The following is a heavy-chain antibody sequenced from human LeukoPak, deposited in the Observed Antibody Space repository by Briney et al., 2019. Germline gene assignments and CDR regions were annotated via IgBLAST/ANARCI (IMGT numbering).Heavy chain of an antibody. CDR2: ISSSSSTI. Sequence: PEGSLRLSCAASGFTFSSYSMNWVRQAPGKGLEWVSYISSSSSTIYYADSVKDRFTISRDNAKNSLYLQMNSLRAEDTAVYYCAKDSPRIVGAALTSWGQGTLVTVSS. J-gene: IGHJ5*02. V-gene: IGHV3-48*01. D-gene: IGHD1-26*01. CDR1: GFTFSSYS. CDR3: AKDSPRIVGAALTS.